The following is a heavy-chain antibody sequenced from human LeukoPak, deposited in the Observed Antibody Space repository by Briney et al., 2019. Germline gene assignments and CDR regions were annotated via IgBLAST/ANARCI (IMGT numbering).Heavy chain of an antibody. Sequence: GGSLRLSCAASGFTISINYMSWVRQAPGKGLEWVSVIYSGGSTYYADSVKGRFTISRDNSKNTLYLQMNSLRAEDTAVYYCARARPVSDCDIGGPLALDVWGKGTTVTVSS. D-gene: IGHD2-21*02. CDR1: GFTISINY. J-gene: IGHJ6*04. CDR2: IYSGGST. V-gene: IGHV3-53*01. CDR3: ARARPVSDCDIGGPLALDV.